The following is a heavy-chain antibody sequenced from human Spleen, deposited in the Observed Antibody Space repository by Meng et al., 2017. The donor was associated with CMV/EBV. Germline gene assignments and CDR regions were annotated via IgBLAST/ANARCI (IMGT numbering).Heavy chain of an antibody. V-gene: IGHV4-34*01. CDR3: ARGGYGDYRTMDV. D-gene: IGHD4-17*01. J-gene: IGHJ6*02. Sequence: GSLRLSCAVYGGSFSGYYWNWIRQPPGKGLEWIGEINHSGSTNYNPSLKSRVTISVDTSKNQFSLKLTSVTAADTAMYYCARGGYGDYRTMDVWDQGTTVTVSS. CDR1: GGSFSGYY. CDR2: INHSGST.